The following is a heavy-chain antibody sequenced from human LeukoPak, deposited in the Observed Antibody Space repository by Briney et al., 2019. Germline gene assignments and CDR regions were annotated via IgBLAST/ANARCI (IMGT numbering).Heavy chain of an antibody. CDR3: AKDGTGCGGDCYSDY. CDR1: GFTFSNYG. CDR2: ISGSGGST. D-gene: IGHD2-21*02. J-gene: IGHJ4*02. Sequence: GGSLRLSCAASGFTFSNYGMSWVRQAPGKGLEWVSAISGSGGSTYCADSVKGRFTISRDNSKNTLYLQMNSLRAEDTAVYYCAKDGTGCGGDCYSDYWGQGTLLTVSS. V-gene: IGHV3-23*01.